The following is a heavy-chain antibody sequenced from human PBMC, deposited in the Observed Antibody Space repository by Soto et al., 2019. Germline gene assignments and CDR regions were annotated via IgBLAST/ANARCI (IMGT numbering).Heavy chain of an antibody. V-gene: IGHV4-31*03. D-gene: IGHD2-15*01. CDR3: ARDGYCSGGSCYSGFDY. Sequence: QVQPQESGPGLVKPSQTLSLTCTVSGGSISSGGYYWSWIRQHPGKGLEWIGYIYYSGSTYYNPSLKSRVTISVDTSKNQFSLKLSSVTAADTAVYYCARDGYCSGGSCYSGFDYWGQGTLVTVSS. CDR2: IYYSGST. J-gene: IGHJ4*02. CDR1: GGSISSGGYY.